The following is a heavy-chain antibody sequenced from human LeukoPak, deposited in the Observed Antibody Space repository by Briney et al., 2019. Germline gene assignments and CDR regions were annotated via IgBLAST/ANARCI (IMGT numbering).Heavy chain of an antibody. CDR2: IYASGST. Sequence: PSETLSLTCTVSGGSISSYYWSWIRQPAGKGLEWVGRIYASGSTNYNPSLKSRVTISVDKSKNQFSLKLSSVTAADTAVYYCARGTPAVAGGVGYWGQGTLVTVSS. D-gene: IGHD6-19*01. CDR3: ARGTPAVAGGVGY. J-gene: IGHJ4*02. V-gene: IGHV4-4*07. CDR1: GGSISSYY.